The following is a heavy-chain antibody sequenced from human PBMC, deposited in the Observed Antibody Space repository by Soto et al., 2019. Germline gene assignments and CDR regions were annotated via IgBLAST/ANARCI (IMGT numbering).Heavy chain of an antibody. D-gene: IGHD2-2*01. V-gene: IGHV3-74*01. CDR2: INSDGSST. J-gene: IGHJ4*02. Sequence: PXGWLRRSGAAPGCTFSSYWMHWVRQAPGKGLVWVSRINSDGSSTSYADSVKGRFTISRDNAKNTLYLQMNSLRAEDTAVYYCARGMTSCPDYWGQGTLVTVSS. CDR3: ARGMTSCPDY. CDR1: GCTFSSYW.